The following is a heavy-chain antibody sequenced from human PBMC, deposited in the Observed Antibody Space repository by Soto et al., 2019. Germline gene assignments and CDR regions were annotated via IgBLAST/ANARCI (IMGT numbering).Heavy chain of an antibody. J-gene: IGHJ4*02. CDR3: ARPVVAGTPDY. CDR2: ISADGSSQ. CDR1: GFTFSRSP. Sequence: ESWGGEVQPGTSLRLSCAASGFTFSRSPMHWVRQAPGKGLDWVGLISADGSSQHYADSVRGRFIISRDNFRSTVSLQMDRLRAEDTAVYYCARPVVAGTPDYWGQGTLVSVSS. D-gene: IGHD2-15*01. V-gene: IGHV3-30-3*01.